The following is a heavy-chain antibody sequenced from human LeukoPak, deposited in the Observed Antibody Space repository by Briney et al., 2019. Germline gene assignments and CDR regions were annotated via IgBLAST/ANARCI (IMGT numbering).Heavy chain of an antibody. CDR2: INSDGSKT. Sequence: GGSQRLSCAASGFSFGSYWMHWVRQAPGKGLVWVSSINSDGSKTTYADSVKGRFTISRDNAKNTLSLQMDSLRAEDTAVYYCAGELVTGSWGQGTLVTVSS. J-gene: IGHJ5*02. CDR3: AGELVTGS. D-gene: IGHD4-23*01. CDR1: GFSFGSYW. V-gene: IGHV3-74*01.